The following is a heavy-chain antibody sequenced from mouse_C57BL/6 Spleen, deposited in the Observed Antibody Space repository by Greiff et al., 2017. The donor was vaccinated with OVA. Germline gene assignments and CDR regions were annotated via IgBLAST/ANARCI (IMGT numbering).Heavy chain of an antibody. V-gene: IGHV14-3*01. J-gene: IGHJ4*01. CDR3: ARYPSCGLCAMGY. Sequence: VQLQQSVAELVRPGASVKLSCTASGFNIKNPYMHWVKQRPEQGLEWIGRIDPANGNTKYAPKFQGKATITADTSSNTAYLQLSSLTSKDTAISYYARYPSCGLCAMGYWGQGTSVTVSS. CDR2: IDPANGNT. D-gene: IGHD6-1*01. CDR1: GFNIKNPY.